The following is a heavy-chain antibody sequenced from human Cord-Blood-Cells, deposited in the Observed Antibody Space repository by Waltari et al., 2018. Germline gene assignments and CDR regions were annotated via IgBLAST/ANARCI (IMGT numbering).Heavy chain of an antibody. CDR2: IYYSGST. CDR1: GGPISRPS. Sequence: QVQLQESGPGLVKPSETLSLTGTVSGGPISRPSWIWRRQPPGKGLEWIGYIYYSGSTNYNPSLKSRVTISVDTSKNQFSLKLSSVTAADTAVYYCARDPLSGNSFDYWGQGTLVTVSS. J-gene: IGHJ4*02. D-gene: IGHD6-13*01. CDR3: ARDPLSGNSFDY. V-gene: IGHV4-59*11.